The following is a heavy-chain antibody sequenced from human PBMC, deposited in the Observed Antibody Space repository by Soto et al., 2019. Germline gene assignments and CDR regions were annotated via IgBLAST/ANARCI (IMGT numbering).Heavy chain of an antibody. CDR1: GGTFNNYA. V-gene: IGHV1-69*01. Sequence: QVLLVQSGPEVKKPGSSVKVSCKASGGTFNNYAINWVRQAPGKGLEWMGGTIPPFGTGNHAQRFQGRVTITADESTTTAYIELNSLRSEDTAIYYCASFDGTLVRGGRSSPYEMDVWGQGTTVIVSS. CDR2: TIPPFGTG. CDR3: ASFDGTLVRGGRSSPYEMDV. D-gene: IGHD3-10*01. J-gene: IGHJ6*02.